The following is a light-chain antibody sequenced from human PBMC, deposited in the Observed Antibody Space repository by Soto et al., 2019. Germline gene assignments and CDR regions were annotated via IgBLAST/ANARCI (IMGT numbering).Light chain of an antibody. CDR1: QGIDTS. V-gene: IGKV1-9*01. Sequence: ILLTQSPSSLSASVGDRVTITCRASQGIDTSLAWYQQKPGKAPKLLIYAPSNFQSGVPSRFSGSGSGTHFTLTISSLQPEDFATQYCQQPHGDPITIRHGTRLQI. CDR3: QQPHGDPIT. CDR2: APS. J-gene: IGKJ5*01.